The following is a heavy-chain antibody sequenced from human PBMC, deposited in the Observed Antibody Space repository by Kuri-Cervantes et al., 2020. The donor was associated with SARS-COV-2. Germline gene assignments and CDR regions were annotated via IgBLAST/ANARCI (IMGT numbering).Heavy chain of an antibody. J-gene: IGHJ6*03. D-gene: IGHD3-22*01. CDR3: TTVDSSGYYSYYYYYMDV. Sequence: GGSLRLSCAASGFTFSSYSMNWVRQAPGKGLEWVAVIWYDGSNKYYADSVKGRFTISRDNSKNTLYLQMNSLKTEDTAVYYCTTVDSSGYYSYYYYYMDVWGKGTTVTVSS. CDR2: IWYDGSNK. CDR1: GFTFSSYS. V-gene: IGHV3-33*08.